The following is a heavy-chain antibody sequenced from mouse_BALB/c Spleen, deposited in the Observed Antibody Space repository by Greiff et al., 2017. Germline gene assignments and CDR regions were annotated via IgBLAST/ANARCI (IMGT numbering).Heavy chain of an antibody. Sequence: VQLKESGPELVKPGASVKISCKASGYTFTDYYMNWVKQSHGKSLEWIGLVNPNNGGTSYNQKFKGKATLTVDKSSSTAYMELRSLTSEDSAVYYCARDGYYFYGVFDYWGQGTTLTVSA. CDR3: ARDGYYFYGVFDY. CDR1: GYTFTDYY. V-gene: IGHV1-26*01. D-gene: IGHD2-3*01. J-gene: IGHJ2*01. CDR2: VNPNNGGT.